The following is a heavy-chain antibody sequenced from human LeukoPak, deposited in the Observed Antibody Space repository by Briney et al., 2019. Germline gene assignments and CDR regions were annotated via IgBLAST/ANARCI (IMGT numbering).Heavy chain of an antibody. CDR1: GFTFSSYS. Sequence: PGGSLRLSCAVSGFTFSSYSMNWVRQAPGKGLEWVSSISSSSRYIYYADSVKGRFTISRDNGKNSLYLQMNSLRAEDTAVYYCARDLTTSSTAYFHHWGQGTLVTVSS. CDR3: ARDLTTSSTAYFHH. V-gene: IGHV3-21*06. CDR2: ISSSSRYI. D-gene: IGHD6-6*01. J-gene: IGHJ1*01.